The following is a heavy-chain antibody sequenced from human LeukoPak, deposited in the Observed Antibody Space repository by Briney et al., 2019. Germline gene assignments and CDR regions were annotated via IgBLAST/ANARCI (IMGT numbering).Heavy chain of an antibody. CDR1: GGSISSYY. V-gene: IGHV4-4*07. J-gene: IGHJ5*02. Sequence: PSETLSLTCTVSGGSISSYYWSWIRQPAGKGLEWIGRFYTSESSNYNPSLKSRVTISVDTSKNQFSLKLSSVTAADTAVYYCARVIEYQPSHNWFDPWGQGTLVTVSS. CDR3: ARVIEYQPSHNWFDP. CDR2: FYTSESS. D-gene: IGHD2-2*01.